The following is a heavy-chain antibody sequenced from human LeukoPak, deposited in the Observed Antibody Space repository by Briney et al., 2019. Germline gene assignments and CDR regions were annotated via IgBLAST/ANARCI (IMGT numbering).Heavy chain of an antibody. V-gene: IGHV1-69*05. CDR3: AREGEFAGRSAARHYWFDP. CDR1: GGTFSSYA. J-gene: IGHJ5*02. Sequence: SVKVSCKASGGTFSSYAISWVRQAPGQGLEWMGGIIPIFGTANYAQKFQGRVTITTDESTSTAYMELSSLRSEDTAVYYCAREGEFAGRSAARHYWFDPWGQGTLVTVSS. D-gene: IGHD6-6*01. CDR2: IIPIFGTA.